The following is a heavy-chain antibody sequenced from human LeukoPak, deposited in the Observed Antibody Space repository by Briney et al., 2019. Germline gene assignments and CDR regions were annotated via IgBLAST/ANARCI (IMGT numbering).Heavy chain of an antibody. J-gene: IGHJ4*02. CDR2: INPNSGGT. D-gene: IGHD3-16*01. V-gene: IGHV1-2*02. CDR3: AESPRLPGGGYYFDY. Sequence: ASVKVSCKASGYTFTGYYMHWVRQAPGQGLEWMGWINPNSGGTNYAQKFQGRVTMTRDTSISTAYMELSRLRSDDTAVYYCAESPRLPGGGYYFDYWGQGTLVTVSS. CDR1: GYTFTGYY.